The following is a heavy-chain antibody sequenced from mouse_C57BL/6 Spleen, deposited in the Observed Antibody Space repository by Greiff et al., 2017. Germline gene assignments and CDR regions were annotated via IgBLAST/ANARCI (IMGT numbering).Heavy chain of an antibody. D-gene: IGHD1-1*01. Sequence: EVQVVESGGGLVQPGGSLKLSCAASGFTFSDYYMYWVRQTPEKRLEWVAYISNGGGSTYYPDTVKGRFTISRDNAKNTLYLQMSRLKSEDTAMYYCARHDGSLDYCGQVTTLTVSS. V-gene: IGHV5-12*01. J-gene: IGHJ2*01. CDR3: ARHDGSLDY. CDR2: ISNGGGST. CDR1: GFTFSDYY.